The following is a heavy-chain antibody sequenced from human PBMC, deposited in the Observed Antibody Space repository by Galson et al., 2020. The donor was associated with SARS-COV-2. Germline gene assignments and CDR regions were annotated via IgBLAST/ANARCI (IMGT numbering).Heavy chain of an antibody. J-gene: IGHJ3*02. CDR1: GFTFTSSA. Sequence: ASVKVSCKASGFTFTSSAMQWVRQARGQRLEWIGWIVVGSGNTNYAQKFQERVTITRDMSTSTAYMELSSLRSEDTAVYYCAAVAGATYYDFWSGSVGDAFDIWGQGTMVTVSS. CDR3: AAVAGATYYDFWSGSVGDAFDI. D-gene: IGHD3-3*01. CDR2: IVVGSGNT. V-gene: IGHV1-58*02.